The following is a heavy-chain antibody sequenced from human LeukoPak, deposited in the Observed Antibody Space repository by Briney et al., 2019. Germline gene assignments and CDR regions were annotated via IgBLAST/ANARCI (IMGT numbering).Heavy chain of an antibody. Sequence: GGSLRLSCAASGFIFSTYAMSWVRQAPGKGLEWVSAITGSGGSTYYADSVKGRFTISRDNSKNTLYLQMNSLRAEDTAVYYCAKDHIVVVTAQYYYYYGMDVWGQGTTVTVSS. V-gene: IGHV3-23*01. CDR1: GFIFSTYA. D-gene: IGHD2-21*02. CDR3: AKDHIVVVTAQYYYYYGMDV. J-gene: IGHJ6*02. CDR2: ITGSGGST.